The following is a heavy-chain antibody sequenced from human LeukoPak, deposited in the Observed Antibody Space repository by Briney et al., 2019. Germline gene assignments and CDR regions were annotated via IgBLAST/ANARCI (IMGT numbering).Heavy chain of an antibody. Sequence: GESLKISCKGSGYTFRSYWISWVRQMPGKGLEWVGRVDPSDSNTNYGPAFQGHVTISADKSKNTVYLQWNSLKASDTAMYFCAKGAAAGGCDYWGRGTLVTVSS. V-gene: IGHV5-10-1*01. J-gene: IGHJ4*02. D-gene: IGHD6-25*01. CDR2: VDPSDSNT. CDR3: AKGAAAGGCDY. CDR1: GYTFRSYW.